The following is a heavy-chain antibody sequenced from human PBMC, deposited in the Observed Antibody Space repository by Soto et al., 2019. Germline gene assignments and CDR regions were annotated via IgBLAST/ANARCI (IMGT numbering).Heavy chain of an antibody. CDR1: GYNFSRCW. Sequence: GESLTISCRCSGYNFSRCWIGWVRQMPGKGLEWMGIIYPGDSDTRYSPSFQGQVTISADKSIDTAYLRWSSLKASDTAMYYCARSRVRDGYNPDAFDICGQGTMVTVSS. V-gene: IGHV5-51*01. CDR3: ARSRVRDGYNPDAFDI. J-gene: IGHJ3*02. CDR2: IYPGDSDT. D-gene: IGHD5-12*01.